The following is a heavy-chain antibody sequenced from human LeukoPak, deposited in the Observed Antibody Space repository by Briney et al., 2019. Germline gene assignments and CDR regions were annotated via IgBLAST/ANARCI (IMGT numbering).Heavy chain of an antibody. CDR2: IYISGST. CDR1: GGSISSGSYY. Sequence: SETLSLTCSVSGGSISSGSYYWSWIRQPAGKKLEWIGRIYISGSTNYNPSLKSRISISVDTSKNQFSLKLSSVTAADTAVYYCARTTEGGYTYNYFYYYYMDVWGKGTTVTISS. J-gene: IGHJ6*03. D-gene: IGHD5-18*01. CDR3: ARTTEGGYTYNYFYYYYMDV. V-gene: IGHV4-61*02.